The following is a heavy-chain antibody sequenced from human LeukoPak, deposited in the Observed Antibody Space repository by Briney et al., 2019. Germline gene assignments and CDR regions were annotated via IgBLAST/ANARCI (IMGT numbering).Heavy chain of an antibody. Sequence: GASVKVSCKVSGYTLTELSMHWVRQAPGNGLEWMGGFDPEDGETIYAQKFQGRVTMTEDTSTDTAYMELSSLRSEDTAVYYCATKSGSYRRDAFDIWGQGTMVTVSS. CDR3: ATKSGSYRRDAFDI. V-gene: IGHV1-24*01. D-gene: IGHD1-26*01. J-gene: IGHJ3*02. CDR1: GYTLTELS. CDR2: FDPEDGET.